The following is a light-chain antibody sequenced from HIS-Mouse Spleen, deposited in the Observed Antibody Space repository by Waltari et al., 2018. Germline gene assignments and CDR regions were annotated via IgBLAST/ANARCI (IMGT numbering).Light chain of an antibody. CDR3: YSTDSSGNHRV. Sequence: SYELTQPPSVSVSPGQTARITCSGAALPKNYAYWYQQKSGQAPVLVIYEDSKRPSGSRERFAGSSAGTMATLTISGAQVEDEADYYCYSTDSSGNHRVFGGGTKLTVL. CDR2: EDS. J-gene: IGLJ2*01. CDR1: ALPKNY. V-gene: IGLV3-10*01.